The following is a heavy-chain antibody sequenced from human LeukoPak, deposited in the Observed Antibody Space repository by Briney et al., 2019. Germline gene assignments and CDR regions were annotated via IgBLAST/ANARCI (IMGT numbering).Heavy chain of an antibody. CDR1: GGSISSGSYY. J-gene: IGHJ3*02. D-gene: IGHD6-19*01. CDR3: AREARAASYSSGWYFSPDAFDI. CDR2: IYTSGST. V-gene: IGHV4-61*02. Sequence: SETLSLTCTVSGGSISSGSYYWSRIRQPAGKGLEWIGRIYTSGSTNYNPSLKSRVTISVDTSKNQFSLKLSSVTAADTAVYYCAREARAASYSSGWYFSPDAFDIWGQGTMVTVPS.